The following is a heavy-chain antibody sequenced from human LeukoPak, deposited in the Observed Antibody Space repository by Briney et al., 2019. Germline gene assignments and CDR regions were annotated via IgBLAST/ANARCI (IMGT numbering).Heavy chain of an antibody. CDR1: GYTFTGYY. D-gene: IGHD3-3*01. V-gene: IGHV1-2*02. CDR3: AREFVWIPTYYDPNWFDP. Sequence: ASAKVSCKASGYTFTGYYMHWVRQAPGQGLEWMGWINPNGGGTNYAQKFQGRVTMTRDTSISTAYMELSRLRSDDTAVYYCAREFVWIPTYYDPNWFDPWGQGTLVTVSS. J-gene: IGHJ5*02. CDR2: INPNGGGT.